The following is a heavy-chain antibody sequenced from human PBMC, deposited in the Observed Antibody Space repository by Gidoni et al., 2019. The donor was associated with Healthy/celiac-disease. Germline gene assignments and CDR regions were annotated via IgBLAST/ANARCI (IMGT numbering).Heavy chain of an antibody. V-gene: IGHV3-30-3*01. Sequence: QVQLVESGGGVVQPGRSLRLSCAASGFTFSSYALHWVRQAPGKGLEWVAVISYDGSNKYYADSVKGRFTISRDNSKNTLYLQMNSLRAEDTAVYYCASIAVEGGGFDYWGQGTLVTVSS. CDR1: GFTFSSYA. J-gene: IGHJ4*02. D-gene: IGHD6-19*01. CDR3: ASIAVEGGGFDY. CDR2: ISYDGSNK.